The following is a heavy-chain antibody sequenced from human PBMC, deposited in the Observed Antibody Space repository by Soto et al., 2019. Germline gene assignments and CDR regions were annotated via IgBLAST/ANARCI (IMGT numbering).Heavy chain of an antibody. J-gene: IGHJ6*02. CDR2: ISYDGRNK. V-gene: IGHV3-30*04. Sequence: QVHLVESGGGVVQPGRSLRLSCAASGFTFRIYAMHWVRQAPGKGLECVGVISYDGRNKFYRDSVKGRFTISRDNSKNTLYLQINSLQYADTAVYYCARGDREDIAVVIGARPGEYGVDVWGQGTTVTVSS. CDR1: GFTFRIYA. CDR3: ARGDREDIAVVIGARPGEYGVDV. D-gene: IGHD2-15*01.